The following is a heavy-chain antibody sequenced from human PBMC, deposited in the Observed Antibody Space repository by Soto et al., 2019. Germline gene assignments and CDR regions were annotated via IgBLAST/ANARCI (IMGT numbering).Heavy chain of an antibody. CDR3: VSGYPWVGFDY. CDR2: IYYSGST. V-gene: IGHV4-61*01. Sequence: SETLSLTCTVSGGSVSSGSYYWSWIRQPPGKGLEWIGYIYYSGSTNYNPSLKSRVTISVDTSKNQFSLKLSSVTAADTAVYNCVSGYPWVGFDYWGQGTLVTVSS. CDR1: GGSVSSGSYY. J-gene: IGHJ4*02. D-gene: IGHD5-18*01.